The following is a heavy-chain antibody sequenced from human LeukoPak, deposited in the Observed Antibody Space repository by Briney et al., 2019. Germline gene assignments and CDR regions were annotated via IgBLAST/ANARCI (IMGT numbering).Heavy chain of an antibody. Sequence: PGGSLRLSCAASGFTVSSSFMSWVRQAPGKGLEWVSVIYSGGSTYYADSVKGRFTISRDSSKNTLYLQMNSLRAEDTAVYYCARDMGSGSYPLPGYWGQGTLVTVSS. CDR1: GFTVSSSF. D-gene: IGHD1-26*01. J-gene: IGHJ4*02. CDR3: ARDMGSGSYPLPGY. V-gene: IGHV3-53*01. CDR2: IYSGGST.